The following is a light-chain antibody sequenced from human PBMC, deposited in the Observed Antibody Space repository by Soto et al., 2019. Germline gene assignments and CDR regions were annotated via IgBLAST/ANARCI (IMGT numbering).Light chain of an antibody. J-gene: IGLJ3*02. CDR3: CSYAGSSTFAV. Sequence: QSALTQPASVSGSPGQSITISCTGTSSDVGSYNLVSWYQQHPGKAPKLMIYEVSKRPSGVSNRFSGSKSGNTASLTISGFQAEDEADYYCCSYAGSSTFAVFGGGTKLTVL. CDR1: SSDVGSYNL. CDR2: EVS. V-gene: IGLV2-23*02.